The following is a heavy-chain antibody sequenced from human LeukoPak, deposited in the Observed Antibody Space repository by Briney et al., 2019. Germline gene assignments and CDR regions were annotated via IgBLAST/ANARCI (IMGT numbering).Heavy chain of an antibody. J-gene: IGHJ4*02. D-gene: IGHD6-13*01. CDR2: IYPTDSDT. Sequence: GESLKISCQGSGYSFTSYWIGWVRQRPGKGLVWMGIIYPTDSDTRYSSSFQGQVTISADKSISTAYLQWSSLKASDTAMYYCAGLGSIAAASIHYWGQGTLLTVSS. CDR3: AGLGSIAAASIHY. V-gene: IGHV5-51*01. CDR1: GYSFTSYW.